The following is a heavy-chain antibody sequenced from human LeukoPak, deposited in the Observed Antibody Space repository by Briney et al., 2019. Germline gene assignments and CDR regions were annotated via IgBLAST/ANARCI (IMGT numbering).Heavy chain of an antibody. CDR1: GFTFSTYA. J-gene: IGHJ6*03. Sequence: PGRSLRLSCAASGFTFSTYAMYWVRQAPGKGLEWVALISDNGNNKYYTDSVRGRFTISRDNSKNTLYLQMNSLRVEDTAVYYCARDFAVWEVISYYMDVWGKGTTVTVSS. V-gene: IGHV3-30-3*01. D-gene: IGHD3-10*01. CDR3: ARDFAVWEVISYYMDV. CDR2: ISDNGNNK.